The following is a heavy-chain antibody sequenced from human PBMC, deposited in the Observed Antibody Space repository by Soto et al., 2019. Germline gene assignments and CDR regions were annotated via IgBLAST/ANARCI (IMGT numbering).Heavy chain of an antibody. J-gene: IGHJ4*02. D-gene: IGHD2-8*02. CDR1: GGSFSGYN. CDR3: ASDKITGLFDY. Sequence: QVQLQQWGAGLLKPSETLSLTCAVYGGSFSGYNWTWIRQPPGTGREWLGEINHSGSTNYNPSLKSRVTISVDTSKNQFSLKLTSVTAADTAVYYRASDKITGLFDYWGQGTLVTVSS. CDR2: INHSGST. V-gene: IGHV4-34*01.